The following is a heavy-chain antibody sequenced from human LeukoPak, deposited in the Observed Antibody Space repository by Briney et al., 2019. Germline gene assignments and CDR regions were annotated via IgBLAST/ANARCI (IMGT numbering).Heavy chain of an antibody. J-gene: IGHJ5*02. CDR2: IIPIFGTG. V-gene: IGHV1-69*13. Sequence: SVKVSCKASGYTFTSYGISWVRQAPGKEIEWMGGIIPIFGTGNYAQKFQGRVTITAEESTSTAYMKLSSLRSEDTAVYYCAITDESGVSIRTTVTKGVFEINWFDPWGQGTLVTVSS. D-gene: IGHD4-17*01. CDR1: GYTFTSYG. CDR3: AITDESGVSIRTTVTKGVFEINWFDP.